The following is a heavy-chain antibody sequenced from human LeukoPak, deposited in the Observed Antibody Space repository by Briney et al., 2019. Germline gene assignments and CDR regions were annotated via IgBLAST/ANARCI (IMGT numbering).Heavy chain of an antibody. CDR3: AKPRVPAAITDGAFDI. Sequence: GGSLRLSCAASGFTFSSYGMHLVRQAPGKGLERVAFIRYDGSNKYYADSVKRRFTISRDNSKHPLYLQMNSLRAEDTAVYYCAKPRVPAAITDGAFDILGQATMVTVSS. V-gene: IGHV3-30*02. D-gene: IGHD2-2*01. CDR2: IRYDGSNK. J-gene: IGHJ3*02. CDR1: GFTFSSYG.